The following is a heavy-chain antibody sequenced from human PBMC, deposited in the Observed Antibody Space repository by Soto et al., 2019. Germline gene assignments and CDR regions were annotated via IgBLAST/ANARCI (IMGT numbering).Heavy chain of an antibody. D-gene: IGHD4-17*01. Sequence: APVNVSCKASGYTFTIYDINWVLQATGEGLEYLGWMNPNSGNTAYVQKFQGRVTMTWDTSITTAYMELSSLRSEDTAVYFCARGIKYGAYSRWFDPWGQGTLVTVSS. CDR2: MNPNSGNT. J-gene: IGHJ5*02. CDR3: ARGIKYGAYSRWFDP. V-gene: IGHV1-8*01. CDR1: GYTFTIYD.